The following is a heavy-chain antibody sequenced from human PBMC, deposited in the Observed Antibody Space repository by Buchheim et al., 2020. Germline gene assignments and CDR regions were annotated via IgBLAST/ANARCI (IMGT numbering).Heavy chain of an antibody. CDR1: GGTFSSYA. J-gene: IGHJ6*03. CDR2: IIPIFGTA. V-gene: IGHV1-69*01. CDR3: ARVFEGVVVPAASYYYYMDV. D-gene: IGHD2-2*01. Sequence: QVQLVQSGAEVKKPGSSVKVSCKASGGTFSSYAISWVRQAPGQGLEWMGGIIPIFGTANYAQKFQGRVTITADESTSTAYMELSSLRSEDAAVYYCARVFEGVVVPAASYYYYMDVWGKGTT.